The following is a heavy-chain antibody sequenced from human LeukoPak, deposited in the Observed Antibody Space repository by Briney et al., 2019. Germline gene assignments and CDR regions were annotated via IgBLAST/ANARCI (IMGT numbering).Heavy chain of an antibody. CDR3: AKVWGIAVAGGDY. D-gene: IGHD6-19*01. Sequence: GRSLRLSCAASGFTFSSYGMHWVRQAPGKGLEWVAVISYDGSNKYYADSVKGRFTISRDNSKNTLYLQMNSLRAEDTAVYYCAKVWGIAVAGGDYWGQGTLVTVSS. CDR1: GFTFSSYG. J-gene: IGHJ4*02. V-gene: IGHV3-30*18. CDR2: ISYDGSNK.